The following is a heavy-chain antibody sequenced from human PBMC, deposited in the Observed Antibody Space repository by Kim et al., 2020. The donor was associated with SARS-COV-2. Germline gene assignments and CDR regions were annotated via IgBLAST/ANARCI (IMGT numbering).Heavy chain of an antibody. J-gene: IGHJ4*02. V-gene: IGHV5-51*01. Sequence: GESLKISCKASGYSFTSYWIGWVRQMPGKGLEWMGIIYPDDSDTRYSPSFQGQVTISADKSISTAYLQWSDLKATETAIYYCARHGDGYAYSFDFWGQGALVTVSS. CDR1: GYSFTSYW. D-gene: IGHD5-12*01. CDR3: ARHGDGYAYSFDF. CDR2: IYPDDSDT.